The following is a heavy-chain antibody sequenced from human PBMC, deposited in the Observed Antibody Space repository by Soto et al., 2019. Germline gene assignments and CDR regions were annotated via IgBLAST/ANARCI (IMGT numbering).Heavy chain of an antibody. D-gene: IGHD6-6*01. CDR1: GGSFSGYY. J-gene: IGHJ4*02. Sequence: SETLSLTCAVYGGSFSGYYWSWIRQPPGKGLEWIGEINHRGSTNYNPSLKSRVTISVDTSKNQFSLKLSSVTAADTAVYYCARASRFDCWGQGILVTVSS. CDR2: INHRGST. CDR3: ARASRFDC. V-gene: IGHV4-34*01.